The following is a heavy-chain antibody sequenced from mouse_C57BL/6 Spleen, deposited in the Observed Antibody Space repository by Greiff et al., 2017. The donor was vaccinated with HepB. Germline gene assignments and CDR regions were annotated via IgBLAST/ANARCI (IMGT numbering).Heavy chain of an antibody. Sequence: EVKLVESGGGLVQPKGSLKLSCAASGFSFNTYAMNWVRQAPGKGLEWVARIRSKSNNYATYYADSVKDRFTISRDDSESMLYLQMNNLKTEDTAMYYCVRPHYGNYDWFAYWGQGTLVTVSA. CDR2: IRSKSNNYAT. CDR1: GFSFNTYA. CDR3: VRPHYGNYDWFAY. J-gene: IGHJ3*01. D-gene: IGHD2-1*01. V-gene: IGHV10-1*01.